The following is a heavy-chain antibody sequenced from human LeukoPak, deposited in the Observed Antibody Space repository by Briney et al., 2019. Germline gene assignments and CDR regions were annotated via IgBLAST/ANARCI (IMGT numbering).Heavy chain of an antibody. CDR3: AAQYSGYVRLDY. D-gene: IGHD5-12*01. Sequence: SETLSPTCSVSGGSISSYYWSWIRQPPGKGLEWIGYIYYSGSTNYNPSLKSRVTISVDTSKNQFSLKLSSVTAADTAVYYCAAQYSGYVRLDYWGQGTLVTVSS. V-gene: IGHV4-59*12. CDR2: IYYSGST. CDR1: GGSISSYY. J-gene: IGHJ4*02.